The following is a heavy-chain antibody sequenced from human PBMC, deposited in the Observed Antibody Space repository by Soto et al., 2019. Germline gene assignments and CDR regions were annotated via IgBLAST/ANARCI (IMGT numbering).Heavy chain of an antibody. CDR3: VTVLLYYHESSGY. Sequence: PGGSLRLSCAASGFSFSSHAMSWVRQAPGKGLEWVSGISVSGDSTYYAGSVKGRFTISRDNSKNTLFLQMNSLRAEDTALYYCVTVLLYYHESSGYWGQGTLVTVSS. CDR1: GFSFSSHA. D-gene: IGHD3-22*01. J-gene: IGHJ4*02. V-gene: IGHV3-23*01. CDR2: ISVSGDST.